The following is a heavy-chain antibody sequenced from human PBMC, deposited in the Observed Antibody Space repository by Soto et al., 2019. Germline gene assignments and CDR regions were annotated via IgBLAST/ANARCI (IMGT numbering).Heavy chain of an antibody. J-gene: IGHJ3*02. D-gene: IGHD3-9*01. CDR2: IIAYNGNT. Sequence: GASVKVSCKASGGTFSSYGISWVRQAPGQGLEWMGWIIAYNGNTNYAQKLQCRVTMTTDTSTSTAYMELRSLRSDDTAVYYCAREFSPQYFDWLLSPPHDAFDIWGQGTMVTVSS. CDR1: GGTFSSYG. CDR3: AREFSPQYFDWLLSPPHDAFDI. V-gene: IGHV1-18*01.